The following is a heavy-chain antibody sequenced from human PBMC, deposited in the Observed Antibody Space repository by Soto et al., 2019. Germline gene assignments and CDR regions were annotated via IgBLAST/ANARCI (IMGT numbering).Heavy chain of an antibody. CDR1: GFSLSNARLG. D-gene: IGHD2-15*01. CDR3: ARIVVPGYAFDI. CDR2: IFSNDEK. V-gene: IGHV2-26*01. Sequence: QVTLQESGRVLVKPTETLTLTCTVSGFSLSNARLGVSWIRQPPGKAMEWLAHIFSNDEKSYTTSLKSTLTISKDTSKSQVVLTMNNRDPVDTATYYCARIVVPGYAFDIWGQGTMVTVSS. J-gene: IGHJ3*02.